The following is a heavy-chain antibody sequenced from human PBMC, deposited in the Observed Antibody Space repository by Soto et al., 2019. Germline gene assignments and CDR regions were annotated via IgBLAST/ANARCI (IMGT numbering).Heavy chain of an antibody. Sequence: SVKVSCKASGGTFSSYTISWVRQAPGQGLEWMGRIIPILGIANYAQKFQGRVTITADKSTSTAYMELSSLRSEDTAVYYCARALFGVVAATLDAFDIWGQGTMVTVSS. CDR3: ARALFGVVAATLDAFDI. D-gene: IGHD2-15*01. J-gene: IGHJ3*02. V-gene: IGHV1-69*02. CDR2: IIPILGIA. CDR1: GGTFSSYT.